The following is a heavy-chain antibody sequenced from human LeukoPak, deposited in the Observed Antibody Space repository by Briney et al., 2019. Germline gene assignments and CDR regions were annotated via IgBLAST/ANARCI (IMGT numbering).Heavy chain of an antibody. V-gene: IGHV1-2*02. Sequence: GASVKVSCKASGYTFTSYDINWVRQAPGQGLEWMGWINPNSGGTNYAQKFQGRVTMTRDTSISTAYMELSRLRSDDTAVYYCARDLNVVVTASPWPYGMDVWGQGTTVTVSS. CDR1: GYTFTSYD. CDR3: ARDLNVVVTASPWPYGMDV. J-gene: IGHJ6*02. D-gene: IGHD2-21*02. CDR2: INPNSGGT.